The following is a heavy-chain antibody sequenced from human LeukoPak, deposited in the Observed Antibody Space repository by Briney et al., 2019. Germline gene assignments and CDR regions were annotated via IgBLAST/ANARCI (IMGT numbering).Heavy chain of an antibody. CDR3: ASTYYYDSSGYYGFDY. CDR2: ISYDGSNK. D-gene: IGHD3-22*01. V-gene: IGHV3-30*03. Sequence: GGSLRLSCAASGFTFSSYGMHWVRQAPGKGLEWVAVISYDGSNKYYADSVKGRFTISRDNSKNTPYPQMNSLRAEHTAVYYCASTYYYDSSGYYGFDYWGQGTLVTVSS. CDR1: GFTFSSYG. J-gene: IGHJ4*02.